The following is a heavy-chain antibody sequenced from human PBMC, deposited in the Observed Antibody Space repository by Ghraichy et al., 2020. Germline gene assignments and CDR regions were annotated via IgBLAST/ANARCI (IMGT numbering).Heavy chain of an antibody. CDR1: GGSISSSSYY. Sequence: SETLSLTCTVSGGSISSSSYYWGWIRQPPGKGLEWIGSIYYSGSTYYNPSLKSRVTISVDTSKNQFSLKLSSVTAADTAVYYCARDHLGRQQLVHYYYYGMDVWGQGTTVTVSS. J-gene: IGHJ6*02. CDR3: ARDHLGRQQLVHYYYYGMDV. CDR2: IYYSGST. V-gene: IGHV4-39*07. D-gene: IGHD6-13*01.